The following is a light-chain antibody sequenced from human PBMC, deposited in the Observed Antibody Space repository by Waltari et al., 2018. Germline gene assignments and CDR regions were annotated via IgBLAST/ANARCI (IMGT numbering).Light chain of an antibody. V-gene: IGKV1-5*03. CDR3: QQYGSSPGT. CDR2: MAS. Sequence: DIQLTQSPSTLSASVGDTVTITCRASHTIYSWLAWYQQKPGTAPKLLIYMASTLESGVPSRFSGSGSGTEFTLTISRLEPEDFAVYYCQQYGSSPGTFGPGTKVDIK. J-gene: IGKJ3*01. CDR1: HTIYSW.